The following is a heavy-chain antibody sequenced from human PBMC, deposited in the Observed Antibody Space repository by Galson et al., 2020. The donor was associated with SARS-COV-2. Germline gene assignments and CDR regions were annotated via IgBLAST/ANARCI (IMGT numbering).Heavy chain of an antibody. J-gene: IGHJ4*02. Sequence: GGSLRLSCAASGFIFNNAWMSWVRQVPGKGLEWVGRIKSKTDGETTDYAAPVKGRFTISRDDSENMLFLQMNSLKSEDTAVYFCTTGLRGYMYGYDFWGQGTLVTVSS. CDR1: GFIFNNAW. V-gene: IGHV3-15*01. D-gene: IGHD5-18*01. CDR2: IKSKTDGETT. CDR3: TTGLRGYMYGYDF.